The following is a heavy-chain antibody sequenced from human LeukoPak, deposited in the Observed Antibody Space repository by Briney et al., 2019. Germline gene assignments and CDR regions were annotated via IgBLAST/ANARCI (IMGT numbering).Heavy chain of an antibody. V-gene: IGHV3-7*01. CDR2: INGDGSER. J-gene: IGHJ4*02. CDR1: GFTFSSAW. CDR3: TRDFGWQQFDY. D-gene: IGHD5-24*01. Sequence: GGYLRLSCAASGFTFSSAWMTWVRQAPGKGPEWVANINGDGSERYYVASVKGRFTISRDNAKNSLYLQMNSLRAEDTAVYYCTRDFGWQQFDYWGQGTLVTVSS.